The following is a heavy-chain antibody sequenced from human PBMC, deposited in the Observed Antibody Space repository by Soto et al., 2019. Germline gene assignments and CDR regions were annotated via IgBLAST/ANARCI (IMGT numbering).Heavy chain of an antibody. CDR1: GYTFINHG. Sequence: QVQLVQSGGEVKKPGASVKVSCKASGYTFINHGISWVRQAPGQGLEWMGWISGHNGKTNYAQQFQGRVTMTTDTSTSTAFMELRSLRSDVTAVYYCARDSYPLAYFFDFWGQGTLGSVSS. CDR3: ARDSYPLAYFFDF. CDR2: ISGHNGKT. V-gene: IGHV1-18*04. J-gene: IGHJ4*02.